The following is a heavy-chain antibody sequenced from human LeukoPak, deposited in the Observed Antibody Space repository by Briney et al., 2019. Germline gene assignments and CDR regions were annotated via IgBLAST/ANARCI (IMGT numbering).Heavy chain of an antibody. CDR2: IYPGDSDT. CDR3: ARQHGSGSYYSRAIDY. J-gene: IGHJ4*02. D-gene: IGHD3-10*01. V-gene: IGHV5-51*01. CDR1: GYSFTTYW. Sequence: GKSLKISCEASGYSFTTYWIGWVRQMPGKGLEWMGIIYPGDSDTRYSPSFQGQVTISADKSISTAYLQWSSLKASDTAMYYCARQHGSGSYYSRAIDYWGQGTLVTVSS.